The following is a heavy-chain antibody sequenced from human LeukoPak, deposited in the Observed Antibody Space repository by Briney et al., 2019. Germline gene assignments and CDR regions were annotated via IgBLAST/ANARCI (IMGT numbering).Heavy chain of an antibody. CDR1: GYSFTSYW. Sequence: GESLKISCKGSGYSFTSYWIGWVRQMPGKGLEWMGIIYPGDSDTRYSPSFQGQVTISADKSISTAYLQWSSLKASDTAMYYCARHRCGDYSISPDFDYWGQGTLVTVSS. CDR3: ARHRCGDYSISPDFDY. CDR2: IYPGDSDT. D-gene: IGHD4-17*01. J-gene: IGHJ4*02. V-gene: IGHV5-51*01.